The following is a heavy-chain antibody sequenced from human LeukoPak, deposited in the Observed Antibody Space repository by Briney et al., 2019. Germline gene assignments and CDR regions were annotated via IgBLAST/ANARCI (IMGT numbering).Heavy chain of an antibody. CDR3: AKDLPSAYTVTPDY. CDR1: GFTFSSYW. Sequence: GGSLRLSCAASGFTFSSYWMSWVRQAPGKGLEWVANIKQDGSEKYYVDSVRGRFTISRDNAKNSLYLQMNSLRAEDTAVYYCAKDLPSAYTVTPDYWGQGTLVTVSS. J-gene: IGHJ4*02. V-gene: IGHV3-7*01. CDR2: IKQDGSEK. D-gene: IGHD4-17*01.